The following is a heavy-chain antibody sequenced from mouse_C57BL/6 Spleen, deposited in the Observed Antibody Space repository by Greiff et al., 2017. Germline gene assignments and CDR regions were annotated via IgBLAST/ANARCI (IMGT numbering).Heavy chain of an antibody. J-gene: IGHJ2*01. CDR3: ARDTDYYGSSYFDY. V-gene: IGHV5-4*01. D-gene: IGHD1-1*01. CDR2: ISDGGSYT. Sequence: DVKLVESGGGLVKPGGSLKLSCAASGFTFSSYAMSWVRQTPEKRLEWVATISDGGSYTYYPDNVKGRFTISRDNAKNNLYLQMSHLKSEDTAMYYCARDTDYYGSSYFDYWGQGTTLTVSS. CDR1: GFTFSSYA.